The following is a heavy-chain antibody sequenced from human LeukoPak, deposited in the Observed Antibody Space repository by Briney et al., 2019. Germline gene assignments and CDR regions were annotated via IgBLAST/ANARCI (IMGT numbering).Heavy chain of an antibody. CDR3: ARGPTRYYFDY. Sequence: KPSVTLSLTCTVSGGSISSYYWSWIRQPPGKGLEWIGYIYYGGSTNYNPSLKSRVTISVDTSKNQFSLKLSSVTAADTAVYYCARGPTRYYFDYWGQGTLVTVSS. J-gene: IGHJ4*02. CDR1: GGSISSYY. V-gene: IGHV4-59*01. D-gene: IGHD4-11*01. CDR2: IYYGGST.